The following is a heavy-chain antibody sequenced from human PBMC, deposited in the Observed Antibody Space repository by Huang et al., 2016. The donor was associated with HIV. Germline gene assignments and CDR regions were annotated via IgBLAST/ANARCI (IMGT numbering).Heavy chain of an antibody. CDR3: ARTGVAVSDDPEYFQH. Sequence: LQESGPGLVGPSETLSLTCAVSGDSINSNTFYWGWIRRPPGKALEWIGSIYYGGTTYYNPAPKRRARIAVDAAKNRIFLHLRSVTAADTGVYYCARTGVAVSDDPEYFQHWGQGALVTIS. D-gene: IGHD3-3*01. CDR2: IYYGGTT. CDR1: GDSINSNTFY. V-gene: IGHV4-39*02. J-gene: IGHJ1*01.